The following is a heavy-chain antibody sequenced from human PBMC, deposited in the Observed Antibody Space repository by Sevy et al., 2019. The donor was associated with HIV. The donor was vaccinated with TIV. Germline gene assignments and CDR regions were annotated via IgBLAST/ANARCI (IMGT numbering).Heavy chain of an antibody. J-gene: IGHJ4*02. CDR2: INPNSGGT. CDR3: ARLMGVRRTTSTGDY. D-gene: IGHD2-8*01. CDR1: GYTFTGYY. Sequence: ASVKVSCKASGYTFTGYYMHWVRQAPGQGLEWMGWINPNSGGTNYAQKFQGRVTMTRDTSISTAYMELSRLRSDDTAVYYCARLMGVRRTTSTGDYWGQGTLVTVSS. V-gene: IGHV1-2*02.